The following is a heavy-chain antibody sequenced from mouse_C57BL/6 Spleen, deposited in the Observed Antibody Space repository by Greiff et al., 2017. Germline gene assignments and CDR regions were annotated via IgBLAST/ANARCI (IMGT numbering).Heavy chain of an antibody. CDR2: INPNNGGT. CDR3: ARESYGNVLDY. CDR1: GYTFTDYN. J-gene: IGHJ2*01. Sequence: EVQLQQSGPELVKPGASVKIPCKASGYTFTDYNMHWVKQSHGQSLEWIGDINPNNGGTIYNQKFKGKATLTVDTSSSTAYMELRSLTSEDTAVYYCARESYGNVLDYWGQGTTLTVSS. D-gene: IGHD2-1*01. V-gene: IGHV1-18*01.